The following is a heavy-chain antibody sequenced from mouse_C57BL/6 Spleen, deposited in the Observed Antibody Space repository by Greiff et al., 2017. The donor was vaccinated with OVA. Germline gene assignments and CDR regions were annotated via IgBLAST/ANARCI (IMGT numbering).Heavy chain of an antibody. CDR3: TRGSTMVTTRFAY. V-gene: IGHV1-15*01. Sequence: VKLVESGAELVRPGASVTLSCKASGYTFTDYEMHWVKQTPVHGLEWIGAIDPETGGTAYNQKFKGKAILTADKSSSTAYMELRSLTSEDSAVYYCTRGSTMVTTRFAYWGQGTLVTVSA. CDR1: GYTFTDYE. J-gene: IGHJ3*01. D-gene: IGHD2-2*01. CDR2: IDPETGGT.